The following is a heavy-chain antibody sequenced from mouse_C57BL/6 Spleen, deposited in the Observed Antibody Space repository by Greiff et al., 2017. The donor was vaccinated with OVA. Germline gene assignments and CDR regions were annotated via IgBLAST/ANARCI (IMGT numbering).Heavy chain of an antibody. CDR2: INPNNGGT. D-gene: IGHD3-3*01. CDR1: GYTFTDYN. Sequence: LVKPGASVKMSCKASGYTFTDYNMHWVKQSHGKSLEWIGYINPNNGGTSYNQKFKGKATLTVNKSSSTAYMELRSLTSEDSAVYYCARRAYSSYFDYWGQGTTLTVSS. V-gene: IGHV1-22*01. J-gene: IGHJ2*01. CDR3: ARRAYSSYFDY.